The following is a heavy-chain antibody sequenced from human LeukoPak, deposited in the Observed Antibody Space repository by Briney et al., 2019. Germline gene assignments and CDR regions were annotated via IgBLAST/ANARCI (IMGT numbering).Heavy chain of an antibody. Sequence: GGSLRLSCTASGFTFSNFAMNWVRQAPGKGLEWVSSISRSADYADYAGSVKGRFTISRDNSKNTLYLQMNSLRAEDTAVYYCAKADWTPFSDSSGRLPGNYWGQGTLVTVSS. V-gene: IGHV3-23*01. D-gene: IGHD3-3*01. CDR1: GFTFSNFA. CDR2: ISRSADYA. J-gene: IGHJ4*02. CDR3: AKADWTPFSDSSGRLPGNY.